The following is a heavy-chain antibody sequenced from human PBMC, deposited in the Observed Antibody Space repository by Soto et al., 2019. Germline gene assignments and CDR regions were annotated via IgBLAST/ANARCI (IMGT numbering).Heavy chain of an antibody. D-gene: IGHD3-22*01. CDR1: GGSISSGDYY. J-gene: IGHJ4*02. Sequence: PSETLSLTCTVSGGSISSGDYYWSWIRQPPGKGMEWIGYIYCSGNTYYNPSLKSRVTISVDTSKNQFSLKLSSVTAADTAVYYCARDNYYDSSGYYYFDYWGQGTLVTVSS. V-gene: IGHV4-30-4*01. CDR3: ARDNYYDSSGYYYFDY. CDR2: IYCSGNT.